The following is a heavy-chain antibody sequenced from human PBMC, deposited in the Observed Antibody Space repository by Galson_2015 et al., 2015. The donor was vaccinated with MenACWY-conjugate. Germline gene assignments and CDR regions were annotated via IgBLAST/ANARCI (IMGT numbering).Heavy chain of an antibody. D-gene: IGHD2-8*01. CDR1: GFPFSSYA. V-gene: IGHV3-23*01. J-gene: IGHJ3*02. CDR3: ARALMGIAPTDAFDI. Sequence: SLRLSCAASGFPFSSYAVSWVRQAPGKGLEWVSAITAGPITPYYTASVKGRFTISRDNSKNTLFLQMNSLRAEDTALYFCARALMGIAPTDAFDIWGPGTMVTVSS. CDR2: ITAGPITP.